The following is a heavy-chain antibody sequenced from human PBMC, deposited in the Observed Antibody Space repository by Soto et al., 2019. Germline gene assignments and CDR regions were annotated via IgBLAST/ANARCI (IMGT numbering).Heavy chain of an antibody. CDR2: IYPGDSDT. Sequence: GESLKISCKGSGYSFTSYWIGWVRQMPGKGLEWMGIIYPGDSDTRYSPSFQGQVTISADKSISTAYLQWSSLKASDTAMYYCARHSDQRDTYYYGSGSYYTKYYYYYGMDVWGQGTTVTVSS. CDR1: GYSFTSYW. D-gene: IGHD3-10*01. J-gene: IGHJ6*02. V-gene: IGHV5-51*01. CDR3: ARHSDQRDTYYYGSGSYYTKYYYYYGMDV.